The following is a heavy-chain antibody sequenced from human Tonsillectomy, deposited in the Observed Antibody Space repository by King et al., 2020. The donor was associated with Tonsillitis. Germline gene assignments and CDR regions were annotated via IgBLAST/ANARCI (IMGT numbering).Heavy chain of an antibody. Sequence: VQLVESGGGLVQPGGSLRLSCAASGFTFSSYEMNWVRQTPGKGLEWVSYIGSSGSTRYYADSVKGRFTISRDNANNSLYLQMNSLRVEDTAVYYCAGVSRSSSSLNAFDIWGQGTMVTVSS. CDR3: AGVSRSSSSLNAFDI. CDR1: GFTFSSYE. V-gene: IGHV3-48*03. CDR2: IGSSGSTR. D-gene: IGHD6-6*01. J-gene: IGHJ3*02.